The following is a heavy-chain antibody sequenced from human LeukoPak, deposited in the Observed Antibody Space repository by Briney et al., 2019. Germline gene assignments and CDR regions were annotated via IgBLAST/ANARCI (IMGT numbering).Heavy chain of an antibody. CDR2: INPNSGGT. V-gene: IGHV1-2*02. CDR1: GYTFTGYY. CDR3: ARDHPYSYGSGPGSWFDP. Sequence: ASVKVSCKASGYTFTGYYLRWVRQAPGQGLEWVGWINPNSGGTNYAQKFQGRVTMTRDTSISTAYMELSRLRSDDTAVYYCARDHPYSYGSGPGSWFDPWGQGTLVTVSS. D-gene: IGHD5-18*01. J-gene: IGHJ5*02.